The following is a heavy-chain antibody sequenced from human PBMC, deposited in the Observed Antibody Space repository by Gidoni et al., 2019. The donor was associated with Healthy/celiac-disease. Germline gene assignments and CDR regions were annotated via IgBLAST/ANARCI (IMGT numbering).Heavy chain of an antibody. CDR3: ARLGSSWYGMDV. D-gene: IGHD6-13*01. V-gene: IGHV4-39*01. CDR1: GGSISSSSYY. CDR2: IYYSGST. Sequence: QLQLQESGPGLVKPSETLSLTCTVSGGSISSSSYYWGWIRQPPGKGLEWIGSIYYSGSTYYNPSLKSRVTISVDTSKNQFSLKLSSVTAADTAVYYCARLGSSWYGMDVWGQGTTVTVSS. J-gene: IGHJ6*02.